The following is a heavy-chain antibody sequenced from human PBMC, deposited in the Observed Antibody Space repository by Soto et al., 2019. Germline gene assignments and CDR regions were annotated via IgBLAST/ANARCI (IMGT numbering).Heavy chain of an antibody. CDR2: IIPIVDIP. CDR1: GGTFSRYT. CDR3: ASLFPAVLGLVTSPRGGDNFGWDV. Sequence: QVQLVQSGAEVKKPGSSVKVSCKASGGTFSRYTFTWVRQAPGQGLEWMGRIIPIVDIPNYAQKFQGRVTIASDKSTSPAKTELRSLTPEARAGFYCASLFPAVLGLVTSPRGGDNFGWDVWGQGTTVSVS. J-gene: IGHJ6*02. V-gene: IGHV1-69*02. D-gene: IGHD2-8*02.